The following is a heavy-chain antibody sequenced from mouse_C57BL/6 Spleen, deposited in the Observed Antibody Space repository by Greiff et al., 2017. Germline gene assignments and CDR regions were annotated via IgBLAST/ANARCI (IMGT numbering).Heavy chain of an antibody. CDR2: IDPSDSET. D-gene: IGHD1-1*01. V-gene: IGHV1-52*01. Sequence: VQLQQPGAELVRPGSSVKLSCKASGYTFTSYWMHWVKQRPIQGLEWIGNIDPSDSETHYTQKIKDKATLTVDKSSSTAYMQLSSLTSEDSAVYYCARGYYGSSYGYFDVWGTGTTVTVSS. CDR1: GYTFTSYW. CDR3: ARGYYGSSYGYFDV. J-gene: IGHJ1*03.